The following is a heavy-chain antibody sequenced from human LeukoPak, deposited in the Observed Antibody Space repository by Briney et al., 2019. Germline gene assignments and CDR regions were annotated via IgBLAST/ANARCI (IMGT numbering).Heavy chain of an antibody. Sequence: PSETLSLTCTVSGGSVSSSSYYWGWIRQPPGKGLEWIGEINHSGSTNYNPSLKSRVTISVDTSKNQFSLKLSSVTAADTAVYYCARPARGRSYARPGAFDIWGQGTMVTVSS. J-gene: IGHJ3*02. CDR3: ARPARGRSYARPGAFDI. D-gene: IGHD2-2*01. CDR2: INHSGST. V-gene: IGHV4-39*07. CDR1: GGSVSSSSYY.